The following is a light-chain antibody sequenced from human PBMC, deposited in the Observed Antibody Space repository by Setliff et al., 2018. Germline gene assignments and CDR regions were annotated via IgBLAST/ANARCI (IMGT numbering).Light chain of an antibody. V-gene: IGLV2-14*01. Sequence: QSVLAQPASVSGSPGQSITISCTGTSSDVGGYNYVSWYQQHPGKAPKLMIYDVSKRPSGVSNRFSGSKSGNTASLTISGLQAEDEADYYCSSCTSSSTFVFGTGTKVT. J-gene: IGLJ1*01. CDR1: SSDVGGYNY. CDR3: SSCTSSSTFV. CDR2: DVS.